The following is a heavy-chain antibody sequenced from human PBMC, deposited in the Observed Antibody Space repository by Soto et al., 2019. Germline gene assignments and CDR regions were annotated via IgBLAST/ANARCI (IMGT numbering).Heavy chain of an antibody. J-gene: IGHJ4*02. CDR2: ISYDGSNK. Sequence: QVQLVESGGGVVQPGRSLRLSCAASGFTFSSYAMHWVRQAPGKGLEWVAVISYDGSNKYYADSVKGRFTISRDNTKYPLYLQMNSLRAEDTALYYCALEKTDSPDYWGQGTLVTVSS. CDR3: ALEKTDSPDY. V-gene: IGHV3-30-3*01. CDR1: GFTFSSYA.